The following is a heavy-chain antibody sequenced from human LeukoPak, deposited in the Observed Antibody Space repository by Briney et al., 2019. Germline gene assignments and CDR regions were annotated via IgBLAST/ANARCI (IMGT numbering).Heavy chain of an antibody. V-gene: IGHV1-18*01. CDR3: ARDRAIAARPGSLDY. Sequence: ASVKVSCNGYGYSFSSYGFSWVRQAPGQGLEWMGWISPNNGNTNYAQKFQGRVTMTTDTSTSTVYMELRSLRFDDTAVYRCARDRAIAARPGSLDYWGQGTLVTVSS. CDR1: GYSFSSYG. J-gene: IGHJ4*02. CDR2: ISPNNGNT. D-gene: IGHD6-6*01.